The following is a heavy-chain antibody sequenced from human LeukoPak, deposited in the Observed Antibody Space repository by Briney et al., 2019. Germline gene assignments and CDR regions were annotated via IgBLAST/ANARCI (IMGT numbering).Heavy chain of an antibody. CDR3: ARRRYYDGSGYLE. J-gene: IGHJ1*01. Sequence: SETLSLTCSVSGDSVSRSDSYWDWIRQPPGKGLEWIGTIYYSGRTYYSPSLKSRVTLSVDTSSNQFSLILRSVTAADTAVYYCARRRYYDGSGYLEWGQGTLLSVSS. D-gene: IGHD3-22*01. CDR2: IYYSGRT. CDR1: GDSVSRSDSY. V-gene: IGHV4-39*01.